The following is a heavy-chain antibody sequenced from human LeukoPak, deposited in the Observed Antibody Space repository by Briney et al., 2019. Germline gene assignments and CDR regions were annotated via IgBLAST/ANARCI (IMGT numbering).Heavy chain of an antibody. CDR2: IYYSGST. Sequence: PSETLSLTCTVSGGSISSSSYYWGWIRQPPGKGLEWIGSIYYSGSTYYNPSLKSRVTISVDTSKNQFSLKLSSVTAADTAVYYCARHDYGDYPVRDYWGQGTLVTVSS. V-gene: IGHV4-39*01. J-gene: IGHJ4*02. D-gene: IGHD4-17*01. CDR3: ARHDYGDYPVRDY. CDR1: GGSISSSSYY.